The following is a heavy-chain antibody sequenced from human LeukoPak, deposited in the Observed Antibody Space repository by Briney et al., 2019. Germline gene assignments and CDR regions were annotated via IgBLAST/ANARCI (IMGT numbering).Heavy chain of an antibody. CDR1: GGSIDSTSYF. CDR3: ARGSYDDSSGYFDY. V-gene: IGHV4-39*07. D-gene: IGHD3-22*01. CDR2: IYYTGDA. J-gene: IGHJ4*02. Sequence: SETLSLTCSVSGGSIDSTSYFWGWVRQPPGKGLEWIGSIYYTGDAYYNPSLKSRVTISIDTSKNQLSLKLTSVTAADTAVYFCARGSYDDSSGYFDYWGQGTPVTVSS.